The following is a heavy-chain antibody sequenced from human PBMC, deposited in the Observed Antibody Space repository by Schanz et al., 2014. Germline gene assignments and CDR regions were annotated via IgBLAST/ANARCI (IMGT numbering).Heavy chain of an antibody. Sequence: QVQLVESGGGVVQPGGSLRLSCAASGFRLSTYGMHWVRQAPGKGLEWVAFIGHDGSDKFYADSVKGRFTISRDNSKNQMSLEMESLRADDTALYHCAKDPGFAVRGFQMDVWGQGTMVAVSS. CDR3: AKDPGFAVRGFQMDV. CDR2: IGHDGSDK. V-gene: IGHV3-30*02. D-gene: IGHD3-10*01. J-gene: IGHJ6*02. CDR1: GFRLSTYG.